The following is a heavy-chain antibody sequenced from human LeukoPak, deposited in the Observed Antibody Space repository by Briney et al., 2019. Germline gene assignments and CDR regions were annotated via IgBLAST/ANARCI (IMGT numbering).Heavy chain of an antibody. J-gene: IGHJ5*02. D-gene: IGHD6-13*01. CDR2: IYPGDSDT. V-gene: IGHV5-51*01. Sequence: GESLKISCKGSGYSFTSYWIGWVRQMPGKGLEWMGIIYPGDSDTRYSPSFQGQVTISADKSISTAYLQWSSLKASDTAMYYCARQGDEQQLGLTINWFDPWGQGTLVTVSS. CDR1: GYSFTSYW. CDR3: ARQGDEQQLGLTINWFDP.